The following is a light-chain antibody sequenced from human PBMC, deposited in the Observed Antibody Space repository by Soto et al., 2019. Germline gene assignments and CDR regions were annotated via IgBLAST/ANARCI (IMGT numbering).Light chain of an antibody. CDR1: QNVCNRY. J-gene: IGKJ4*01. CDR3: QQYGSSPLT. CDR2: DAS. V-gene: IGKV3D-20*01. Sequence: NVVNPFSAHPSLSSRGKAHLPCGARQNVCNRYLAWYQQKPGLAPRLLIYDASSRATGIPDRFSGSGSGTDFTLTISRLEPEDFAVYYCQQYGSSPLTFGGGTKVEIK.